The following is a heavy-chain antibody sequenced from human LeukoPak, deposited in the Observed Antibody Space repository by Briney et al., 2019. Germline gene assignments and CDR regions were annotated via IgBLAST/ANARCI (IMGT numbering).Heavy chain of an antibody. CDR2: IYSGGST. CDR3: TRDIVVVVAASTLGGYYYYMDV. Sequence: GGSLRLSCAASGFTVSSNYMSWVRQAPGKGLEWVSVIYSGGSTYYADSVKGRFTISRDNSKNSLYLQMNSLRAEDTALYYCTRDIVVVVAASTLGGYYYYMDVWGKGTTVTVSS. J-gene: IGHJ6*03. CDR1: GFTVSSNY. D-gene: IGHD2-15*01. V-gene: IGHV3-53*01.